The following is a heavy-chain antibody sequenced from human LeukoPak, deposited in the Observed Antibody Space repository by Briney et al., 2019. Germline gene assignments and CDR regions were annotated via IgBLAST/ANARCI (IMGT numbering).Heavy chain of an antibody. CDR2: IIPIFGTA. J-gene: IGHJ4*02. V-gene: IGHV1-69*05. CDR1: GGTFSSYA. CDR3: ARTAVGRADY. Sequence: EASVKVSCKASGGTFSSYAISWVRQAPGQGLEWMGGIIPIFGTANYAQKFQGRVTITTDESTSTAYMELSSLRSEDTAVYYCARTAVGRADYWGQGTLVTVSS. D-gene: IGHD6-13*01.